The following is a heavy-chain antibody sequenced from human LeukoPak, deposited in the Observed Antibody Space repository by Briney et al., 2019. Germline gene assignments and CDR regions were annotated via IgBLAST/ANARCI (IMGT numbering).Heavy chain of an antibody. CDR1: GDSISSSNFY. J-gene: IGHJ4*02. D-gene: IGHD3-22*01. V-gene: IGHV4-39*01. Sequence: PSETLSLTCTVSGDSISSSNFYWGWIRQPPGKRLEWIGTIYYSGSSYYNPSLKSRVTISVDTSKNQFSLKLRSVTAADTAVYYCARRGDRSGYPFDYWGQGTLVTVSS. CDR3: ARRGDRSGYPFDY. CDR2: IYYSGSS.